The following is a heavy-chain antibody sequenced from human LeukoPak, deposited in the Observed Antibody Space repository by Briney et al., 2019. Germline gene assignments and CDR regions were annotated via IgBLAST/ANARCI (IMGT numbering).Heavy chain of an antibody. D-gene: IGHD3-3*01. J-gene: IGHJ6*03. Sequence: SETLSLTCTVSGGSISSHYWSWIRQPPGKGLEWIGYIYYSGSTNYNPSLKSQVTISVDTSKNQFSLKLSSVTAADTAVYYCARGIVGYDFWSGYPSYYYYYMDVWGKGTTVTVSS. CDR2: IYYSGST. CDR3: ARGIVGYDFWSGYPSYYYYYMDV. CDR1: GGSISSHY. V-gene: IGHV4-59*11.